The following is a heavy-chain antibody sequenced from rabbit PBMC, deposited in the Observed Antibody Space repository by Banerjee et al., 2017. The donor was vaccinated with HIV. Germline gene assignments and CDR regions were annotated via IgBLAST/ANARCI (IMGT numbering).Heavy chain of an antibody. V-gene: IGHV1S40*01. J-gene: IGHJ4*01. Sequence: SLTLTCTASGFSFNNKYVMCWVRQAPGKGLEWIACINSNTGNTVYASWAKGPFTISKTSSTTVTLQMTSLTVADTATYFCARDRDGDAGYGSLALWGPGTLVTVS. CDR3: ARDRDGDAGYGSLAL. CDR2: INSNTGNT. CDR1: GFSFNNKYV. D-gene: IGHD7-1*01.